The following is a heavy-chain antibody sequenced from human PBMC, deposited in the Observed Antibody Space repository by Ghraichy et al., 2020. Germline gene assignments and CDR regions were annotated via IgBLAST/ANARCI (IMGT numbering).Heavy chain of an antibody. CDR2: ITSSSRFI. Sequence: GESLRLSCVGSGFTFGSYSMNWVRQSPGKRLEWVSYITSSSRFISYADSVKGRFTISRDNAQNSLSLQMSSLTDEDTAVYYCARGSKVLRFYYYDGMDVWGQGTTVTVCS. D-gene: IGHD2-8*01. J-gene: IGHJ6*02. V-gene: IGHV3-48*02. CDR1: GFTFGSYS. CDR3: ARGSKVLRFYYYDGMDV.